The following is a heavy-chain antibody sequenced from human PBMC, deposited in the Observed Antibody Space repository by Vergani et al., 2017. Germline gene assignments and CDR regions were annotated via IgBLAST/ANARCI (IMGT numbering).Heavy chain of an antibody. CDR3: AKDLRGDILTGYYLDY. CDR2: ISYDGSNK. CDR1: GFTFSSYG. V-gene: IGHV3-30*18. D-gene: IGHD3-9*01. Sequence: VQLLESGGGLVQPGGSLRLSCAASGFTFSSYGMHWVRQAPGKGLEWVAVISYDGSNKYYADSVKGRFTISRDNSKNTLYLQMNSLRAEDTAVYYCAKDLRGDILTGYYLDYWGQGTLVTVSS. J-gene: IGHJ4*02.